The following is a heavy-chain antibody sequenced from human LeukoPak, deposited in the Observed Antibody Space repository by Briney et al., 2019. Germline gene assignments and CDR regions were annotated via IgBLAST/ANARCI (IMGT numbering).Heavy chain of an antibody. CDR2: IKQDGSEK. D-gene: IGHD6-19*01. V-gene: IGHV3-7*01. J-gene: IGHJ4*02. CDR1: GFTFSNYW. CDR3: AREDSSGPDY. Sequence: PGGSLRLSCAASGFTFSNYWMSWVRQAPGKGLEWVANIKQDGSEKYYVDSVKGRFTISRDNAKNSLYLQMNSLRAEDTAVYYCAREDSSGPDYWGQGTLVTVSS.